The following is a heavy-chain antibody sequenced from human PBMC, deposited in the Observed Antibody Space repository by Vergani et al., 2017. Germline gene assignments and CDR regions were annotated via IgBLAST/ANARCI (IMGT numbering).Heavy chain of an antibody. V-gene: IGHV4-61*02. CDR2: MYTSGHT. J-gene: IGHJ6*04. CDR3: ARGRMDV. Sequence: QLQLQESGPGLLKPSQTLSLTCTVSGASVSRGTYYWTWIRQPAGKKLEWIVRMYTSGHTIYNPSLESRVTISVDTSKNQFALKLRSVTAADTAVYYCARGRMDVWGKGTTVTVSS. CDR1: GASVSRGTYY.